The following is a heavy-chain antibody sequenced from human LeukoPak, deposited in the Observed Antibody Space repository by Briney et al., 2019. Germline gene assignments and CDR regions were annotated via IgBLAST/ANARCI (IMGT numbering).Heavy chain of an antibody. CDR1: GFTFSSYA. CDR2: ISGSGGST. D-gene: IGHD6-13*01. CDR3: AKDRYSSSWYDY. V-gene: IGHV3-23*01. Sequence: GGSLRLSCAASGFTFSSYAMSWVRQAPGKGLEWVSAISGSGGSTCYADSVKGRFTISRDNSKNTLYLQMNSLRAEDTAVYYCAKDRYSSSWYDYWGQGTLVTVSS. J-gene: IGHJ4*02.